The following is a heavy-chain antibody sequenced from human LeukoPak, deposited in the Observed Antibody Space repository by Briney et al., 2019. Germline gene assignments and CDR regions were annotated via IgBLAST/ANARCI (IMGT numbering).Heavy chain of an antibody. CDR3: ARGRGIAVAGLDY. D-gene: IGHD6-19*01. Sequence: SETLSLTCAVYGGSFSGYYWSWIRQPPGKGLEWIGEINHSGSTNYNPSLKSRVTISVDTSKNQFSLKLSSVTAADTAVYYCARGRGIAVAGLDYWGQGTLVTVSS. V-gene: IGHV4-34*01. CDR1: GGSFSGYY. J-gene: IGHJ4*02. CDR2: INHSGST.